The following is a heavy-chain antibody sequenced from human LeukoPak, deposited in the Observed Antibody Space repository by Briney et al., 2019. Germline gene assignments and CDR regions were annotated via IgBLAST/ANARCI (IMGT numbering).Heavy chain of an antibody. CDR2: IQSDGTT. D-gene: IGHD1-26*01. CDR3: ARDGSYKFDY. CDR1: GFIVSNTY. V-gene: IGHV3-74*01. Sequence: PGGSLRLSCAASGFIVSNTYMTWVRQTPGKGLVWVSRIQSDGTTTYADSVRGRFTISRDNAKNTLYLQMNNLRAEDTAVYYCARDGSYKFDYWGQGTLVTVSS. J-gene: IGHJ4*02.